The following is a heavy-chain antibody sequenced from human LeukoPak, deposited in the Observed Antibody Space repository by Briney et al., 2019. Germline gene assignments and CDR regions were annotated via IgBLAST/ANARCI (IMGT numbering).Heavy chain of an antibody. CDR1: GGSISGSSYY. J-gene: IGHJ4*02. V-gene: IGHV4-39*01. CDR2: IYYSGST. Sequence: SETLSLTCTVSGGSISGSSYYWGWIRQAPGEGLEWIGSIYYSGSTYNTPSLKSRVTISVDTSKNQFSLKLSSVTAADTAVYYCANGRGYTYGAPIDYWGQGTLVTVSS. CDR3: ANGRGYTYGAPIDY. D-gene: IGHD5-18*01.